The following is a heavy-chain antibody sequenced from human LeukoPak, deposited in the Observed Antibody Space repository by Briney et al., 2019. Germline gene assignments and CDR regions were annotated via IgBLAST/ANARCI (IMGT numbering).Heavy chain of an antibody. Sequence: SETLSLTCTVSGGSISSYYWSWIQQPPGKGLEWIGYISYSGSTSYNPSLKSRVTISVDTSKNQFSLKLSSVTAADTAVYYCARTQARLLHDYWGQGTLVTVSS. J-gene: IGHJ4*02. V-gene: IGHV4-59*01. CDR3: ARTQARLLHDY. CDR1: GGSISSYY. D-gene: IGHD2-15*01. CDR2: ISYSGST.